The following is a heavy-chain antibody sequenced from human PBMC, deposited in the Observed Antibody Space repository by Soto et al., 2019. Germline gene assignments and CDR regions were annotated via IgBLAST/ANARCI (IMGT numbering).Heavy chain of an antibody. Sequence: GGSLRLSCAASGFTFSSYAMSWVRQAPGKGLEWVSAISGSGGSTYYADSVKGRFTISRDNSKNTLYLQMNSLRAEDTGVYYCAATPWGEQWLVRAFDIWGQGTMVTVSS. CDR1: GFTFSSYA. D-gene: IGHD6-19*01. V-gene: IGHV3-23*01. J-gene: IGHJ3*02. CDR3: AATPWGEQWLVRAFDI. CDR2: ISGSGGST.